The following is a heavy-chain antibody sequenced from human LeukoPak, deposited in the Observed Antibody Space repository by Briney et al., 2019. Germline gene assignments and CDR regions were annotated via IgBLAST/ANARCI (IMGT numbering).Heavy chain of an antibody. CDR1: GFTFSNDW. V-gene: IGHV3-74*01. CDR2: INTDGRTT. D-gene: IGHD1-26*01. J-gene: IGHJ4*02. Sequence: GGSLRLSCAASGFTFSNDWMHWVRQAPGKGLVWVSRINTDGRTTTYAVSVKGPFTISKDNAKNTLYLQKNSLRVQDTAVYYCARGRGGSYHSWGQGTLVTVSS. CDR3: ARGRGGSYHS.